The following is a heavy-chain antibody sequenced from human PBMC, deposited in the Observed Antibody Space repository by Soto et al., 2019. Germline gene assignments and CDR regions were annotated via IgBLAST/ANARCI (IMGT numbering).Heavy chain of an antibody. D-gene: IGHD2-15*01. CDR1: GFLFPNAW. Sequence: EVQLVESGGGLVKPGGSIRLSCAGSGFLFPNAWMSWFRQAPGKGLEWVGHIKNKGDGGTADHAAAVKGRFVISRDDSERMVSLQMRSLKVEDTAVYYCATMGLYCSGGSCYSDNWGPGALVTVSS. CDR2: IKNKGDGGTA. J-gene: IGHJ4*02. CDR3: ATMGLYCSGGSCYSDN. V-gene: IGHV3-15*01.